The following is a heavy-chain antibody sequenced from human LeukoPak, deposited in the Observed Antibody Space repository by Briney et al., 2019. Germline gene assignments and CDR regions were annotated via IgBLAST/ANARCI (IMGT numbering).Heavy chain of an antibody. D-gene: IGHD3/OR15-3a*01. CDR2: TFYTGRT. J-gene: IGHJ3*01. CDR1: GDSIISNIYW. CDR3: ARRRHNFDFYDV. V-gene: IGHV4-39*01. Sequence: SETLSLTCTVSGDSIISNIYWWDWVRLPPGKGLEWIGATFYTGRTFYSPSLKSRVTISVDTSKNQFSLDLSSATAADTAVYYCARRRHNFDFYDVWGQGTRVTVSS.